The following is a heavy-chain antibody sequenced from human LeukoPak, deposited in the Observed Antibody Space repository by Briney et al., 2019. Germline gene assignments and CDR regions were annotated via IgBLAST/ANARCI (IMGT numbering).Heavy chain of an antibody. Sequence: GGSLRLSCAASGFTFSCYAMIWVRQAPGKGLEGVSAISGCGGSTYYADSVKGRFTISRDNSKNTLYLQMNSLRTEDTAVYYCAKDRWEDYYGSGSYYKVSWFDPWGQGTLVTVSS. CDR2: ISGCGGST. CDR3: AKDRWEDYYGSGSYYKVSWFDP. J-gene: IGHJ5*02. D-gene: IGHD3-10*01. V-gene: IGHV3-23*01. CDR1: GFTFSCYA.